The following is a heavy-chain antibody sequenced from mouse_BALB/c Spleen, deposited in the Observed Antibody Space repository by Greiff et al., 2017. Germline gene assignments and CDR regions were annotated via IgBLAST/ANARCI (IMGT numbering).Heavy chain of an antibody. CDR2: INPGSGGT. V-gene: IGHV1-54*01. CDR3: ARGYAMDY. J-gene: IGHJ4*01. CDR1: GYAFTNYL. Sequence: VQGVESGAELVRPGTSAKVSCKASGYAFTNYLIEWVKQRPGQGLEWIGVINPGSGGTNYNEKFKGKATLTADKSSSTAYMQLSSLTSDDSAVYFCARGYAMDYWGQGTSVTVSS.